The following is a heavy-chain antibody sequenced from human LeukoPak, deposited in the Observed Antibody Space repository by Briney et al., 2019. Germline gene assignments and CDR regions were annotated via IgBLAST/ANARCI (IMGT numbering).Heavy chain of an antibody. J-gene: IGHJ6*02. CDR1: GGSISSGGYY. CDR2: IYYSGST. D-gene: IGHD6-13*01. Sequence: PSETRSLTCTVSGGSISSGGYYWSWIRQHPGKGLEGIGYIYYSGSTYYNPSLKGRVTISVDTSTTKFSLKLSSVNAADTAVYYCARDGQQLVPYYGMDVWGQGTTVTVSS. V-gene: IGHV4-31*03. CDR3: ARDGQQLVPYYGMDV.